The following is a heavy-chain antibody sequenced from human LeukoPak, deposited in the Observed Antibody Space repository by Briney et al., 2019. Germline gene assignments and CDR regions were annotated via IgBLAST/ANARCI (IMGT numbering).Heavy chain of an antibody. V-gene: IGHV1-69*13. CDR1: GGTFSSHP. CDR2: ITPIFGSA. Sequence: SVRVSCKASGGTFSSHPFTWVRQAPGQGLEWMGEITPIFGSANYAQRFQGRVTITADESTSTVYMELSSLRSDDTALYYCARNSRVASTSGLNYWGQGTLVTVSS. CDR3: ARNSRVASTSGLNY. D-gene: IGHD4-23*01. J-gene: IGHJ4*02.